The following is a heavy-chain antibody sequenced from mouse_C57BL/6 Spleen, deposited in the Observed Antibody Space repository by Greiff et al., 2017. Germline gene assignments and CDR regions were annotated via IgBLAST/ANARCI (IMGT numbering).Heavy chain of an antibody. Sequence: EVQLVESGGGLVKPGGSLKLSCAASGFTFSDSGMHWVRQAPEKGLEWVAYISSGSSTIYYADTVKGRFTISRDNDKNTLFLQMTSLRSEDTAMYYFESAVTAHATHYAMDYWGQGTSVTVSS. CDR2: ISSGSSTI. V-gene: IGHV5-17*01. CDR3: ESAVTAHATHYAMDY. J-gene: IGHJ4*01. D-gene: IGHD3-2*02. CDR1: GFTFSDSG.